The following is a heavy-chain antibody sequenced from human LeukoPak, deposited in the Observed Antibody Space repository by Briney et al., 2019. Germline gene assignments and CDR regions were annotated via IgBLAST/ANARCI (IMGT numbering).Heavy chain of an antibody. Sequence: GGSLRLSCAASGLTGSHNYVSWVRQAPGKGLEWVSAIHTSGDACYADSVKGRFTISRDTSKNTLYLQINSLRVEDTAVYYCIVFGDSNHWGQGTLVTVSS. CDR1: GLTGSHNY. D-gene: IGHD4-17*01. CDR2: IHTSGDA. CDR3: IVFGDSNH. V-gene: IGHV3-53*01. J-gene: IGHJ5*02.